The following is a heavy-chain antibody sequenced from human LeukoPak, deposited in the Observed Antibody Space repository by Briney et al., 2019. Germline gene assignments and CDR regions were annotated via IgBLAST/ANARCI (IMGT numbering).Heavy chain of an antibody. CDR1: GFTFDTHA. CDR3: ARGQQLVSPPDY. J-gene: IGHJ4*02. D-gene: IGHD6-13*01. CDR2: MSGHGHNV. Sequence: GGSLRLSCAASGFTFDTHAMSWVRQAPGKGLEWISTMSGHGHNVYYADSVKGRFTISRDNSKNTLYLHMNSLRAEDTAVYYCARGQQLVSPPDYWGQGTLVTVSS. V-gene: IGHV3-23*01.